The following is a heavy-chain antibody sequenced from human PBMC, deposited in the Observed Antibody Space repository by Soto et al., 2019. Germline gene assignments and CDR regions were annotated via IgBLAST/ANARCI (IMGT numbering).Heavy chain of an antibody. D-gene: IGHD3-10*01. CDR3: AIEGGITMVRGVIISPYYFDY. V-gene: IGHV1-18*04. CDR2: ISAYNGNT. CDR1: GYTFTGDG. Sequence: ASVKVSCKASGYTFTGDGISWVRQAPGQGLEWMGWISAYNGNTNYAQKLQCIVTMTTDTSTSTAYMELRSLRSDDTDVYYCAIEGGITMVRGVIISPYYFDYWGQGTLVTVSS. J-gene: IGHJ4*02.